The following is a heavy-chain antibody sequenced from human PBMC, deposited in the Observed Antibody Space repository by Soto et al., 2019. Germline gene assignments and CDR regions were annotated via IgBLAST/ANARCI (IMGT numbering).Heavy chain of an antibody. CDR3: ARVWGGAFDF. CDR2: IYYSGSI. CDR1: GGSISSYY. V-gene: IGHV4-59*01. D-gene: IGHD3-10*01. Sequence: TSETLSLTCTVPGGSISSYYWSWIRQPPGKGLEWIGYIYYSGSINYNPSLKSRVTISVDTSKNQFSLKLSSVTAADTAVYYCARVWGGAFDFWGQGTMVTVSS. J-gene: IGHJ3*01.